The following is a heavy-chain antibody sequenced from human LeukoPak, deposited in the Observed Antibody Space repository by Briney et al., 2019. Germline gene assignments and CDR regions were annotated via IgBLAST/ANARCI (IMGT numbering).Heavy chain of an antibody. CDR1: GITFSSYS. V-gene: IGHV3-48*02. CDR3: ASQYSSSWYWFDP. D-gene: IGHD6-13*01. CDR2: ISSSSSTI. J-gene: IGHJ5*02. Sequence: GGSLRLSCAASGITFSSYSMNWVRQVPGKGLEWVSYISSSSSTIYYADSVKGRFTISRDNAKNSLYLQMNSLRDEDTAVYYCASQYSSSWYWFDPWGQGTRVTVSS.